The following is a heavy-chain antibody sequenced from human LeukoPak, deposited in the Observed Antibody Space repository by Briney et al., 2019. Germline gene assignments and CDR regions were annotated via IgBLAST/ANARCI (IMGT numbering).Heavy chain of an antibody. CDR3: ARDSSWAFDY. V-gene: IGHV3-74*03. CDR1: GFTLSNYW. Sequence: SGGSLRLSCAASGFTLSNYWMHWVRQAPGKGLVWVSRIRSDGTSTTYADSVKGRFTISRDNAKNTLYLQMNSLRDEDTAVYYCARDSSWAFDYWGQGTLVTVSS. CDR2: IRSDGTST. J-gene: IGHJ4*02. D-gene: IGHD6-13*01.